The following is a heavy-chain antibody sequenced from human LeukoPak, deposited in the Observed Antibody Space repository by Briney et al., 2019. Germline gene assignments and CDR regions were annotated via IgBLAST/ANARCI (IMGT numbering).Heavy chain of an antibody. CDR2: ISSSGSTI. Sequence: PGGSLRLSCAASGFTFSDYYMSWIRQAPGKGLEWVSYISSSGSTIYYADSVKGRFTISRDNAKNSLYLQMNSLRAEDTAVYYCARDQRIYSYGYRGSDYWGQGTLVTVSS. CDR3: ARDQRIYSYGYRGSDY. J-gene: IGHJ4*02. D-gene: IGHD5-18*01. V-gene: IGHV3-11*04. CDR1: GFTFSDYY.